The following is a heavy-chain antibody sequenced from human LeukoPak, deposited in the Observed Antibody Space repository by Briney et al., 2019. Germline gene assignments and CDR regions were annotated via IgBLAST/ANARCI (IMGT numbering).Heavy chain of an antibody. V-gene: IGHV3-23*01. CDR2: ISGSGGST. J-gene: IGHJ4*02. D-gene: IGHD2-15*01. CDR1: GFTFSSYA. Sequence: GGSLRLSCAASGFTFSSYAMSWVRQAPGKGLEWVSAISGSGGSTYYADSVKGRFTISRDNSKNALYLQMNSLRAEDTAVYYCAKGTCSGGSCYSLYYFDYWGQGTLVTVSS. CDR3: AKGTCSGGSCYSLYYFDY.